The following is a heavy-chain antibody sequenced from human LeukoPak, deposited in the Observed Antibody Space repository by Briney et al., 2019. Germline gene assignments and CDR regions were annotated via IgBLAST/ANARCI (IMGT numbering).Heavy chain of an antibody. D-gene: IGHD3-10*01. CDR2: ISGSGGST. V-gene: IGHV3-23*01. CDR1: GFTFSSYA. Sequence: GGSLRLSCAASGFTFSSYAMTWVRQAPGKGLEWVSAISGSGGSTYYADSVKGRFTISRDNSKNTLYLQMNSLRAEDTAVYYFAKPIMTGGSGSYSNAPDYWGQGTLVTVSS. J-gene: IGHJ4*02. CDR3: AKPIMTGGSGSYSNAPDY.